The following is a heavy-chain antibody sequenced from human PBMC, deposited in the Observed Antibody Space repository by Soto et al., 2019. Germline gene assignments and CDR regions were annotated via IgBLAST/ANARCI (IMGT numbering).Heavy chain of an antibody. V-gene: IGHV1-69*02. Sequence: QVQLVQSGAEVKKPGSSVKVCCKASGGTFSSYTISWVRQAPGQGLEWMGRIIPILGIANYAQKFQGRVTITADKSTSTAYMELSSLRSEDTAVYYFADLVVPDTGMDVWGQGTTVTVSS. CDR3: ADLVVPDTGMDV. D-gene: IGHD2-15*01. CDR1: GGTFSSYT. J-gene: IGHJ6*02. CDR2: IIPILGIA.